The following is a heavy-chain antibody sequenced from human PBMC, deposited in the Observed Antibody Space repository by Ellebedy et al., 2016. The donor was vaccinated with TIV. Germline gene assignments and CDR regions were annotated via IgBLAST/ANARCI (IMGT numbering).Heavy chain of an antibody. CDR1: GFRFRDYT. Sequence: GESLKISCEGSGFRFRDYTMTWVRQAPGKGMEWVSDITYDSVDINYADSVKGRFTISRDNLKNEVYLEMTRLTVEDTAVYYCARRRRVLMWFGELDHWGQGTLVTVSS. D-gene: IGHD3-10*01. V-gene: IGHV3-21*04. J-gene: IGHJ5*02. CDR2: ITYDSVDI. CDR3: ARRRRVLMWFGELDH.